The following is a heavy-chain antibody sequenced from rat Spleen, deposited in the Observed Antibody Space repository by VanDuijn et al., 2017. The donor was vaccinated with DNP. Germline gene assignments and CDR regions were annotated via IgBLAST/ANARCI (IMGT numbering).Heavy chain of an antibody. J-gene: IGHJ2*01. V-gene: IGHV5-7*01. CDR2: ITYDGSST. D-gene: IGHD1-12*02. Sequence: EVQLVESGGGLVQPGRSLKLSCVASGFTFSDYNMAWVRQTPKKGLEWVATITYDGSSTYYGDSVKGRFTISRETTKSTLYLQMDSLRSEDTATYYCARHYYDGSYYFDYWGQGVMVTVSS. CDR1: GFTFSDYN. CDR3: ARHYYDGSYYFDY.